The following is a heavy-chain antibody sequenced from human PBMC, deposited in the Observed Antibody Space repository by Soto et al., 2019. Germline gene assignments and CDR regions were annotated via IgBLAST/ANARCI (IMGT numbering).Heavy chain of an antibody. V-gene: IGHV4-31*03. D-gene: IGHD3-10*01. Sequence: PSETLSLTCTVSGGSISSGGYYWSWIRQHPGKGLEWIGYIYYSGSTYYNPSLKSRVTISVDTSKNQFSLKLTSVTASDTAVYYCTRRSGAGCDFDYWGQGTLVTVSS. J-gene: IGHJ4*02. CDR1: GGSISSGGYY. CDR2: IYYSGST. CDR3: TRRSGAGCDFDY.